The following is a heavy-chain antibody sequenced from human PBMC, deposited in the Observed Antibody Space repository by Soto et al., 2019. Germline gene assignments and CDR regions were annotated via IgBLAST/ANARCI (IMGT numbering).Heavy chain of an antibody. V-gene: IGHV1-69*13. D-gene: IGHD6-19*01. Sequence: GASVKVSCKASGGTFSSYAISWVRQAPGQGLEWMGGIIPIFGTANYAQKFQGRVTITADESTSTAYMELSSLRAEDTAVYYCAKDLQFSGWLSAQTFDYWGQGTQVTVSS. CDR2: IIPIFGTA. J-gene: IGHJ4*02. CDR3: AKDLQFSGWLSAQTFDY. CDR1: GGTFSSYA.